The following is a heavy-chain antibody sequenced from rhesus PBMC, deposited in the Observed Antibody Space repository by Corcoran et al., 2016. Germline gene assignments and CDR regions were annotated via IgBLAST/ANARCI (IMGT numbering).Heavy chain of an antibody. J-gene: IGHJ4*01. V-gene: IGHV2S2*01. CDR3: ARSLTLDY. CDR1: GFSLRSPAMR. CDR2: IDWNNVK. Sequence: QVTLKESGPAVVKPTQTLTLTCTISGFSLRSPAMRVHWIRQSPGKALEWLSLIDWNNVKEYRTSLKTRLTILQATAKDQVVLIMTHMDPMDTATYYCARSLTLDYWGQGVLVTVSS. D-gene: IGHD2-15*01.